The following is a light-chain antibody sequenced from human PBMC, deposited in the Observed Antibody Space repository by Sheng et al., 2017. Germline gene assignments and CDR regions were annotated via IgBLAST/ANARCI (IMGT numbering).Light chain of an antibody. CDR3: QQYDGSPVT. V-gene: IGKV3-20*01. CDR1: QSVFTS. J-gene: IGKJ3*01. Sequence: VMTQSPATLSVSPGERATLSCRASQSVFTSLAWYQQKPGQAPRLLIYEASTRATGIPDRFSGSGSGTDFTLTISRLEPEDFAVYYCQQYDGSPVTFGPGTKVDI. CDR2: EAS.